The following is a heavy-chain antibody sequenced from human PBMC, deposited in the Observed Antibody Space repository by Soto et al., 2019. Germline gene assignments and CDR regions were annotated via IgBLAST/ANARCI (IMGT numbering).Heavy chain of an antibody. CDR2: IKEDGSEE. J-gene: IGHJ4*02. V-gene: IGHV3-7*01. Sequence: EVQLVESGGGLVQPGGSLRLSCAASGFSFGTYWISWVRQAPGKGLEWVANIKEDGSEEYYVDSVKGRFTISRDNAKNSLYLQMNSLRAEDTAMYYCARDEGCGGGSCYSIGRYWGQGTLVTVSP. D-gene: IGHD2-15*01. CDR1: GFSFGTYW. CDR3: ARDEGCGGGSCYSIGRY.